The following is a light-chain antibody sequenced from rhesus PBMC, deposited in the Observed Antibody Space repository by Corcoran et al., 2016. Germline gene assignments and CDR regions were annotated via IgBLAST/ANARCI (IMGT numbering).Light chain of an antibody. CDR2: AAS. Sequence: DIQLTQSPSSLSASVGDTVTITCQASQGISKYLAWDQQKPGNAPKLLIYAASTSQSGGPSRFSGSGSGTDFTLTISSLQPEDFATYYCQPHNSYPYSFGQGTKVEIK. CDR3: QPHNSYPYS. CDR1: QGISKY. J-gene: IGKJ2*01. V-gene: IGKV1-33*02.